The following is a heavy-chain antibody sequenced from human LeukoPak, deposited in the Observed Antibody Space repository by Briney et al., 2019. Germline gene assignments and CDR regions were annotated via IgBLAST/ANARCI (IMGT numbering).Heavy chain of an antibody. CDR2: IYYSGST. V-gene: IGHV4-59*01. J-gene: IGHJ4*02. CDR3: ARYVWGSYPTFEDY. Sequence: SETXXLTCTVSGGSISSYYWNWIRQPPGKGLEWIGYIYYSGSTNYNTSLKSRLTISVDTSKNQSSLKLSSVTAADTAVYYCARYVWGSYPTFEDYWGQGTLVTVSS. CDR1: GGSISSYY. D-gene: IGHD3-16*02.